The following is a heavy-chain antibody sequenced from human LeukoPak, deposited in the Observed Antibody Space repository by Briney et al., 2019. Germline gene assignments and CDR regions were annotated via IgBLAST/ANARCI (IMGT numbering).Heavy chain of an antibody. V-gene: IGHV4-59*01. CDR1: GGSISNYY. J-gene: IGHJ4*02. Sequence: PSETLSLTCTVSGGSISNYYWSWLRQPPGKGLEWIGYIYYSGSTTYNPSLKSRVTLSVDTSENQFSLRLTSVTAADTAVYYCARRTVVLDYWGRGTLVTVSS. CDR3: ARRTVVLDY. CDR2: IYYSGST. D-gene: IGHD4-17*01.